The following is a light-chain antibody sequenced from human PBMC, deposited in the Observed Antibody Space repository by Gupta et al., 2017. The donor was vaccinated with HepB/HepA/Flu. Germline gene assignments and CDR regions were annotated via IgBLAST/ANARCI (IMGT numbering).Light chain of an antibody. V-gene: IGLV1-47*01. Sequence: QSVLTQPPSASPTPGQRVTISCSGSSSNIGSNYVSWYQQLPGTAPKLLIYRNNQRPSGVPDRFSGSKSGTSASLAISGLRSEDEADYYCATWDDSLSGWVFGGGTKLTVL. CDR2: RNN. CDR3: ATWDDSLSGWV. J-gene: IGLJ3*02. CDR1: SSNIGSNY.